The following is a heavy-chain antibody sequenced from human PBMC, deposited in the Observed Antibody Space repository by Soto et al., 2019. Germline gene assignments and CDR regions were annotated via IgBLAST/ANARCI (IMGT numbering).Heavy chain of an antibody. D-gene: IGHD2-2*01. CDR2: IYYSGST. CDR1: GGSISSYY. CDR3: ARGDKYRRFDY. J-gene: IGHJ4*02. V-gene: IGHV4-59*01. Sequence: PSETLSLTCTVSGGSISSYYWSWIRQPPGKGLEWIGYIYYSGSTNYNPSLKSRVTISVDTSKNQFSLKLSSVTAADTVVYYCARGDKYRRFDYCGQGTLVTVSS.